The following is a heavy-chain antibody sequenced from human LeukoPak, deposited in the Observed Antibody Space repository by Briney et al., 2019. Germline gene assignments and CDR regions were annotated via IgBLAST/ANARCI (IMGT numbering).Heavy chain of an antibody. Sequence: PGGSLRLSCAASGFTFSTYSMTWVRQAPGKGLEWVSYISSRSTTIYYADSMRGRFTISGDNAKNSLYLQVNSLRVEDTALYYCAREAVAGRGFDYWGQGALVTVSS. CDR1: GFTFSTYS. CDR3: AREAVAGRGFDY. V-gene: IGHV3-48*01. D-gene: IGHD6-19*01. J-gene: IGHJ4*02. CDR2: ISSRSTTI.